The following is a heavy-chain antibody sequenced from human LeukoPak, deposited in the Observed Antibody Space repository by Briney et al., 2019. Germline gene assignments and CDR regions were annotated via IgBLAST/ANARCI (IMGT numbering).Heavy chain of an antibody. CDR2: IRSKAYGGTT. V-gene: IGHV3-49*03. D-gene: IGHD5-12*01. J-gene: IGHJ3*02. CDR1: GFTFGDYA. CDR3: ARDLDEWLRSDVAFDI. Sequence: GGSLRLSCTASGFTFGDYAMSWFRQAPGKGLEWVGFIRSKAYGGTTEYAASVKGRFTISRDDSKSIAYLQMNSLKTEDTAVYYCARDLDEWLRSDVAFDIWGQGTMVTVSS.